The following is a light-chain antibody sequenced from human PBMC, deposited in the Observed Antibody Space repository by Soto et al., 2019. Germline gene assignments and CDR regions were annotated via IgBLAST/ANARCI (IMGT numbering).Light chain of an antibody. CDR1: QSVSVN. J-gene: IGKJ4*01. Sequence: EIVMTQSPATLSGSPGERATLSCRASQSVSVNLAWYQQKPGQPPRLLIYGASTRATGIPARFSGSGSGTEFTLTHNSLQSEDFAVYYCQQDNNWPPLTFGGGTKVEIK. CDR2: GAS. V-gene: IGKV3-15*01. CDR3: QQDNNWPPLT.